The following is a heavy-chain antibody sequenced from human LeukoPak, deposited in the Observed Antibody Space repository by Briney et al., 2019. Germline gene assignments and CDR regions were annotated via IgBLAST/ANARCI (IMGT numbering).Heavy chain of an antibody. Sequence: SETLSLVCTVSGGSISGDYWSWIRQPPGKGLEWIGYIHYSGSTDYNPSLKSRVTISVDTSKNQFSLKLSSVTAADTAVYYCAIIGYSSGWLNWFDPWGQGTLVTVSS. D-gene: IGHD6-19*01. V-gene: IGHV4-59*12. CDR1: GGSISGDY. J-gene: IGHJ5*02. CDR3: AIIGYSSGWLNWFDP. CDR2: IHYSGST.